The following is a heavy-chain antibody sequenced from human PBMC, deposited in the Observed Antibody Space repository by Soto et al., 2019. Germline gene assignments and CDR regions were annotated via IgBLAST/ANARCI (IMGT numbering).Heavy chain of an antibody. Sequence: SETLSLTCTVSGGSISSYYWSWIRQPPGKGLEWIGYIYYSGSTNYNPSLKSRVTISVDTSKNQFSLKLSSLTAADTAVYYCARFLDPTYGMDVWGQGTTVTVSS. CDR2: IYYSGST. D-gene: IGHD3-3*01. J-gene: IGHJ6*02. V-gene: IGHV4-59*01. CDR3: ARFLDPTYGMDV. CDR1: GGSISSYY.